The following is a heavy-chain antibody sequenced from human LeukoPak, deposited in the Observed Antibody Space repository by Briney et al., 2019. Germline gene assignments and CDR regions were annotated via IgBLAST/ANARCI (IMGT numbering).Heavy chain of an antibody. CDR1: GDAITSGHY. J-gene: IGHJ4*01. D-gene: IGHD3-9*01. Sequence: PSETLSLTCSVSGDAITSGHYWAWIRQPPGKGLEWIGSIFYSGVAYISSSLSSRVTMSVTTSTNQFSLNVTSVTAADTAVYFCARVNYAGLTAYYAYDFWGQGMLVTVSS. V-gene: IGHV4-38-2*02. CDR2: IFYSGVA. CDR3: ARVNYAGLTAYYAYDF.